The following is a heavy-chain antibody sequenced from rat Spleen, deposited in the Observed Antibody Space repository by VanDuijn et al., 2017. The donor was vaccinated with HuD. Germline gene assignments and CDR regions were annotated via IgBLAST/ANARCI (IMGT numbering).Heavy chain of an antibody. Sequence: EVQLVESGGGLVQPGRSMKLSCAALGFTFSNYYMAWVRQAPTKGLEWAATISHDGSTTYFRDSVKGRFTISRDNAKSTLYLQMDSLRSEDTATYYCASRTGNWFAYWGQGTLVTVSS. CDR3: ASRTGNWFAY. J-gene: IGHJ3*01. CDR2: ISHDGSTT. CDR1: GFTFSNYY. D-gene: IGHD5-1*01. V-gene: IGHV5-25*01.